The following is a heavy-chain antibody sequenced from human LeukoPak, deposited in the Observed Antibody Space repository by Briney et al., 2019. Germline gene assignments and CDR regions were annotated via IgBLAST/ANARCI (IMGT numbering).Heavy chain of an antibody. CDR2: ISAYNGNT. Sequence: ASVKVSCKASGYTFTSYGISWVRQAPGQGLEWMGWISAYNGNTNYAQKFQGRVTMTRDTSISTAYMELSRLRSDDTAVYYCARVLYYYDSSGYSHFDYWGQGTLVTVSS. J-gene: IGHJ4*02. V-gene: IGHV1-18*01. CDR1: GYTFTSYG. CDR3: ARVLYYYDSSGYSHFDY. D-gene: IGHD3-22*01.